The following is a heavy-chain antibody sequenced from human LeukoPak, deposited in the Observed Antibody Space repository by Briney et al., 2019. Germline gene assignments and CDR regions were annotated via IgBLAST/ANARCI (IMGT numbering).Heavy chain of an antibody. Sequence: PGGSLRLSCAASGFTFSSYAMTWVRQAPGKGLEWVSAISGNGDGTYYADSVKGRFTISRHNSKNTLYLQMNRLRAEDTAVYYCAKAKGVLDYWGQGTLVTVSS. CDR1: GFTFSSYA. CDR2: ISGNGDGT. CDR3: AKAKGVLDY. J-gene: IGHJ4*02. D-gene: IGHD3-10*01. V-gene: IGHV3-23*01.